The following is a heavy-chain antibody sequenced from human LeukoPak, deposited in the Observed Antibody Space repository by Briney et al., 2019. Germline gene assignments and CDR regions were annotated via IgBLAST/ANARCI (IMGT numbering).Heavy chain of an antibody. CDR2: INSDGSST. CDR1: GFTFSSYW. Sequence: GGSLRLSCAASGFTFSSYWMHWVRQAPGKGLVWVSRINSDGSSTSYADSVKGRFTISRDNAKNTLYLQMNSLRAEDTAVYYCARVIRIAAAAHYYYYGMDVWGQGTTVTVSS. V-gene: IGHV3-74*01. CDR3: ARVIRIAAAAHYYYYGMDV. D-gene: IGHD6-13*01. J-gene: IGHJ6*02.